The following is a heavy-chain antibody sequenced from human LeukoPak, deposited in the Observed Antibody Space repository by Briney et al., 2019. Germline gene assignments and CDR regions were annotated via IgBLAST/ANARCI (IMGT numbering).Heavy chain of an antibody. CDR2: MNPNSGNT. J-gene: IGHJ4*02. V-gene: IGHV1-8*01. Sequence: GASVKVSCKASGYAFTSYDINWVRQATGQGLEWMGWMNPNSGNTGYAQKFQGRVTMTRNTSISTAYMELSSLRSEDTAVYYCARVLAGASTPDYWGQGTLVTVSS. CDR3: ARVLAGASTPDY. CDR1: GYAFTSYD.